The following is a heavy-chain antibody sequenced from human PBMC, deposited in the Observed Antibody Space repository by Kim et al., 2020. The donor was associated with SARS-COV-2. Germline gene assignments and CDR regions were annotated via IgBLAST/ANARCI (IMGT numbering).Heavy chain of an antibody. CDR2: INPNSGVT. Sequence: ASVKVSCTASGYTFTNYYIHWLRQAPGQGLEWMGRINPNSGVTNYVQKFQGRVTMTRDTSISTAYMELSSLRSDDTALYYCARDLRGTIFGVVVSDYGM. CDR3: ARDLRGTIFGVVVSDYGM. V-gene: IGHV1-2*06. D-gene: IGHD3-3*01. CDR1: GYTFTNYY. J-gene: IGHJ6*01.